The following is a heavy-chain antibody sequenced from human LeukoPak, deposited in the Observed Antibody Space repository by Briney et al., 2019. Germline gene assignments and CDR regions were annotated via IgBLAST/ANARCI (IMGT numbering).Heavy chain of an antibody. J-gene: IGHJ4*02. D-gene: IGHD2-2*01. V-gene: IGHV4-61*02. CDR2: IYSSGST. CDR1: GGSFSSGTYY. Sequence: PSETLSLTCTVSGGSFSSGTYYWSWIRQPAGKGLQWIGRIYSSGSTNYNPSLKSRVTISVDTSKNQFSLKLSSVTAADTAVYYCARGWASNGFDYWGQGTLVTVSS. CDR3: ARGWASNGFDY.